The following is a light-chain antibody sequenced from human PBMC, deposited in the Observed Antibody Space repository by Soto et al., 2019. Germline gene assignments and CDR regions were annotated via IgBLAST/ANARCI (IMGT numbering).Light chain of an antibody. Sequence: QTVVTQEPSLTVSPGGTVTLTCASNAGAVTSAYYPNWFQQKPGQAPRALIYNTSNKYPWTPARFSGSLLGGKAALTLSGVQPEDEADYYCLLYYGTAGWVFGGGTQLTVL. CDR2: NTS. CDR3: LLYYGTAGWV. J-gene: IGLJ3*02. V-gene: IGLV7-43*01. CDR1: AGAVTSAYY.